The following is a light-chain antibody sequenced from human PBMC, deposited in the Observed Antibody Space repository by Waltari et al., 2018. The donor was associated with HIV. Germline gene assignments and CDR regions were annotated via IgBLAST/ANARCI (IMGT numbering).Light chain of an antibody. CDR1: QSVTNNY. CDR2: GAS. J-gene: IGKJ3*01. Sequence: DIVLTQSPGTLSLSPGERATLSCRASQSVTNNYLAWYQQRPGQVPRLLIYGASFRAAYIPDRFSGSGSGTDFTLTISRLDPDDFAVYFCQQYGTSLLTFGPGTKVDV. CDR3: QQYGTSLLT. V-gene: IGKV3-20*01.